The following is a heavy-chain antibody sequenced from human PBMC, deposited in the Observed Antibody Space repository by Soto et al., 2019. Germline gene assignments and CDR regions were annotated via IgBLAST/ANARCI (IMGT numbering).Heavy chain of an antibody. CDR2: IWYDGSRK. V-gene: IGHV3-33*01. CDR1: GFTFSSHA. J-gene: IGHJ4*02. CDR3: ARGGSSIAARAFDY. D-gene: IGHD6-6*01. Sequence: GGSLRLSCAASGFTFSSHAMHWVRQAPGKGLEWVAVIWYDGSRKYYADSVKGRFTISVDKSKNQFSLKLSSVTAADTAVYYCARGGSSIAARAFDYWGQGTLVTVSS.